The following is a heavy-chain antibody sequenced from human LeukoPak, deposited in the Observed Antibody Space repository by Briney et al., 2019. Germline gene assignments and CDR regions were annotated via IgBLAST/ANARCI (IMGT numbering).Heavy chain of an antibody. CDR2: ISSSGSTI. CDR1: GFTFSDYY. Sequence: GGSLRLSCAASGFTFSDYYMSWVRQAPGKGLEWVSYISSSGSTIYYADSVKGRFTISRDNAKNSLYLQMNSLRAEDTAVYYCARDSVFSSHFYYYYYGMDVWGQGTTVTVSS. V-gene: IGHV3-11*01. CDR3: ARDSVFSSHFYYYYYGMDV. J-gene: IGHJ6*02. D-gene: IGHD6-13*01.